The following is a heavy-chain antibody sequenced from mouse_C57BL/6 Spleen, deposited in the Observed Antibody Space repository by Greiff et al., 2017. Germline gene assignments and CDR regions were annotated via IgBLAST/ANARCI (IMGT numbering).Heavy chain of an antibody. CDR2: INPTNGGT. CDR1: GYTFTDYY. D-gene: IGHD2-4*01. CDR3: VRDGDYGGFAY. V-gene: IGHV1-26*01. J-gene: IGHJ3*01. Sequence: EVQLQQSGPELVKPGASVKISCKASGYTFTDYYMNWVKQSPGQSLEWIGDINPTNGGTSYNQKFKGKATSTVDKSSSTAYMELRSLTSEDSAVDYCVRDGDYGGFAYWGQGTLVTVSA.